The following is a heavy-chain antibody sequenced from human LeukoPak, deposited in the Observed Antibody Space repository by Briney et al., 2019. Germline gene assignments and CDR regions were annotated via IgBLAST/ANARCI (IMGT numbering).Heavy chain of an antibody. CDR2: ISGSGGST. Sequence: GGSLRLSCAASGFIFSRYAMTWARQAPGKGLEWVSSISGSGGSTYYADSVKGRFTISRDTSKSTLYLQMSSLRAEDTAVYYCAKRSGDSYFLDSWGQGTLVTVSS. D-gene: IGHD2-15*01. J-gene: IGHJ4*02. CDR1: GFIFSRYA. CDR3: AKRSGDSYFLDS. V-gene: IGHV3-23*01.